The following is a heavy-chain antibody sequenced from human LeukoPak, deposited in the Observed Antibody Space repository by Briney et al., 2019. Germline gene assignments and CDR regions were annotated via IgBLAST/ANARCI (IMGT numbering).Heavy chain of an antibody. CDR1: GYSISSGYY. CDR2: IYHSGST. CDR3: AIRTTTVTVEIDY. J-gene: IGHJ4*02. Sequence: PSETLSLTCAVSGYSISSGYYWGWIRQPPGKGLEWIGSIYHSGSTYYNPSLKSRVTISVDTSENQFSLKLSSVTAADTAVYYCAIRTTTVTVEIDYWGQGTLVTVSS. D-gene: IGHD4-17*01. V-gene: IGHV4-38-2*01.